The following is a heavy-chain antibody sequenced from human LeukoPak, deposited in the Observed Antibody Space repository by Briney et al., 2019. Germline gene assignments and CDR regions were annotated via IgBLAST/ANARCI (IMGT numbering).Heavy chain of an antibody. CDR1: GGTFSSYA. D-gene: IGHD5-18*01. V-gene: IGHV1-69*01. CDR3: ARGRGDTSMVTCFDY. CDR2: IIPIFDTA. Sequence: SVKVSCKASGGTFSSYAVSWVRQAPGQGLEWMGGIIPIFDTANYAQKFQGRVTITADESTSTAYMELSSLRSEDTAVYYCARGRGDTSMVTCFDYWGQGTLVTVSS. J-gene: IGHJ4*02.